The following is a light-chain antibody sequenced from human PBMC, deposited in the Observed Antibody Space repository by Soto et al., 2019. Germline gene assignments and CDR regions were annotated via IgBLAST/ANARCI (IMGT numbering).Light chain of an antibody. J-gene: IGKJ3*01. CDR2: GAS. V-gene: IGKV3-20*01. CDR3: HQYGSSPPLT. CDR1: QSVSSSY. Sequence: EIVVTQSPGTLSLSPGERATLSCRASQSVSSSYLAWYQQKPGQAPRLLIYGASSRATGIPDRFSGSGSGTDFTLIIIRLEPEDFAVYYCHQYGSSPPLTFGPGTKVDIK.